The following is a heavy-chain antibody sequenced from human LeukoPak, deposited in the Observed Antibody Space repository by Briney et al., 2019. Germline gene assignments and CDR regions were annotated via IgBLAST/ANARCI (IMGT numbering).Heavy chain of an antibody. V-gene: IGHV3-30*02. Sequence: GGSLRLSCAASGFTFSSYWMSWVRQAPGKGLEWVAFIRYDGSNKYYADSVKGRFTISRDNSKNTLYLQMNSLRAEDTAVYYCAKDRGTSLWYFDLWGRGTLVTVSS. D-gene: IGHD2-2*01. J-gene: IGHJ2*01. CDR3: AKDRGTSLWYFDL. CDR2: IRYDGSNK. CDR1: GFTFSSYW.